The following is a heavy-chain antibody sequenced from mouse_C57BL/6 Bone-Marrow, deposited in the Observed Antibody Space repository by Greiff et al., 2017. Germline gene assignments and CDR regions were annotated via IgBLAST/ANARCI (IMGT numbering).Heavy chain of an antibody. CDR2: ISDGGSYT. CDR3: ARDDYDPKGLFAY. D-gene: IGHD2-4*01. J-gene: IGHJ3*01. Sequence: EVQGVESGGGLVKPGGSLKLSCAASGFTFSSYAMSWVRQTPEKRLEWVATISDGGSYTYYPDNVKGRFTISRDNAKNNLYLQMSHLKSEDTAMYYCARDDYDPKGLFAYWGQGTLVTVSA. CDR1: GFTFSSYA. V-gene: IGHV5-4*01.